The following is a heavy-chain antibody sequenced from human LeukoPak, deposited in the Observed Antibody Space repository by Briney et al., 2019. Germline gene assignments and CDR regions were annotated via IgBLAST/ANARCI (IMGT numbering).Heavy chain of an antibody. CDR2: INPSGGST. J-gene: IGHJ4*02. Sequence: GASVKVSCKASGYTFTSYYIHWVRQAPGQGLEWMGIINPSGGSTTYAQKFQGRVTMTRDTSTSTVYMELSRLRSDDTAVYYCARLQADYWGQGTLVTVSS. CDR1: GYTFTSYY. CDR3: ARLQADY. V-gene: IGHV1-46*01.